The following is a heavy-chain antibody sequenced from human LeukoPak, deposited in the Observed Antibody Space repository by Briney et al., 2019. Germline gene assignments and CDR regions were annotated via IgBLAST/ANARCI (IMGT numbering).Heavy chain of an antibody. CDR1: GFTFSSYA. CDR2: ISGSGTNT. D-gene: IGHD6-13*01. Sequence: GGSLRLSCAASGFTFSSYAMSWVRQAPGKGLEWVSVISGSGTNTDYADSVKGRFTISRDNSKNTLYLQMNSLRAEDTAVYYCAKSFGPVIAAAGTGADWGQGTLVTVSS. J-gene: IGHJ4*02. CDR3: AKSFGPVIAAAGTGAD. V-gene: IGHV3-23*01.